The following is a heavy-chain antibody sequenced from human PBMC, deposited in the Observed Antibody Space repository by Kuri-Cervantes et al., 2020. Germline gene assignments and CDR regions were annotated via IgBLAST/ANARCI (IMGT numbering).Heavy chain of an antibody. J-gene: IGHJ4*02. CDR2: ISYDGSNK. V-gene: IGHV3-30*03. D-gene: IGHD3-22*01. Sequence: GESLKISCAASGFTFSSYGMHWVRQAPGKGLEWVAVISYDGSNKYYADSVKGRFTISRDNSKNTLYLQMNSLRAEDTAVYYCARDPSYYDSSGYFDYWGQGTLVTVS. CDR1: GFTFSSYG. CDR3: ARDPSYYDSSGYFDY.